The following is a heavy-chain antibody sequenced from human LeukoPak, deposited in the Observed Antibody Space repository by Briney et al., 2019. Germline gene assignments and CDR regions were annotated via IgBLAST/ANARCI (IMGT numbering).Heavy chain of an antibody. CDR1: GFTFSSYA. J-gene: IGHJ4*02. D-gene: IGHD6-13*01. V-gene: IGHV3-30-3*01. CDR2: ISYDGSNK. Sequence: PGGSLRLSCAASGFTFSSYAMHWVRQAPGKGLEWVAVISYDGSNKYYADSVKGRFTISRDNSKNTLYLQMNSLRAEDTAVYYCARDRGVVAAAGFDYWGQGTLVTVSS. CDR3: ARDRGVVAAAGFDY.